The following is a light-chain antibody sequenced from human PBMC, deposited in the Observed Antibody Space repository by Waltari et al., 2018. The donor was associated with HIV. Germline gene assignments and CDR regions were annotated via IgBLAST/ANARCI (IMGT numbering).Light chain of an antibody. V-gene: IGLV2-23*01. Sequence: QSALTQPASVSGSPGQSITIPCTAASSGVGSYKLVSWYQHHPGSPPNLIFYEGTKRPSGVSSRFSASKSGKTASLTISGLQPEDEAEYYCCSKAGSRTVFGPGTKVTVL. CDR3: CSKAGSRTV. J-gene: IGLJ1*01. CDR2: EGT. CDR1: SSGVGSYKL.